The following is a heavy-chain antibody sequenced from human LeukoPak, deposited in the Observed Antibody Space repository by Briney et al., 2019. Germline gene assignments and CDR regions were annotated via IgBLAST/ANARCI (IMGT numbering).Heavy chain of an antibody. CDR3: ARHSMIVVVIMDVWFDP. V-gene: IGHV4-39*01. J-gene: IGHJ5*02. CDR1: GGSISSSSYY. CDR2: IYYSGST. Sequence: SETLSLTCTVSGGSISSSSYYWGWIRQPPGKGLEWIGSIYYSGSTYYNPSLKSRVTISVDTSKNQFSLKLSSVTAADTAVYYCARHSMIVVVIMDVWFDPWGQGTLVTVSS. D-gene: IGHD3-22*01.